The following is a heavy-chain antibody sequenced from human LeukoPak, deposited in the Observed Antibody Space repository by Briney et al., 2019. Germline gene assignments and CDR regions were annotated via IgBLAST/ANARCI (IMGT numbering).Heavy chain of an antibody. J-gene: IGHJ5*02. D-gene: IGHD2-15*01. V-gene: IGHV4-59*08. CDR2: IYSSGGT. CDR3: ARASYCSAGSCHSFWFDP. CDR1: GGSINNYH. Sequence: PSETLSLTCTVSGGSINNYHWSWIRQPPGKGLEWIGYIYSSGGTNYNPSLKSRVTISVDTSKNQFPLNLRSVTAADTAVYYCARASYCSAGSCHSFWFDPWGQGNLVTVSS.